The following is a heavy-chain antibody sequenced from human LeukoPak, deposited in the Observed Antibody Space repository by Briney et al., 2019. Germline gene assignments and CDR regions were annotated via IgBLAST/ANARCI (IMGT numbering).Heavy chain of an antibody. D-gene: IGHD2-21*02. CDR1: GFTFSRYS. CDR3: ASRNQYCGGDCFWAFDI. J-gene: IGHJ3*02. Sequence: GGSLRLSCGASGFTFSRYSMNWVRQAPGKGLEWASSISSSGSYIYYADSVKGRFTISRDNAKNSLYLQMNSLRAEDTAVYYCASRNQYCGGDCFWAFDIWGQGTMVTVSS. CDR2: ISSSGSYI. V-gene: IGHV3-21*01.